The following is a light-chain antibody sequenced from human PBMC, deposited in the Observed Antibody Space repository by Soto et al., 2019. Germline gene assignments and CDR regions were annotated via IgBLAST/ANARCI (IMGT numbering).Light chain of an antibody. V-gene: IGKV3-20*01. CDR1: QSVRNNN. Sequence: EIVLTQSPGTLSLSPGERATLSCRASQSVRNNNLAWYQQKPGQALRLLIYAASIRATGIPDRFSGSGSGTDFTVTISRLEPEDFGVYNCQQYDNLPGTFGQGTKVEIK. J-gene: IGKJ1*01. CDR3: QQYDNLPGT. CDR2: AAS.